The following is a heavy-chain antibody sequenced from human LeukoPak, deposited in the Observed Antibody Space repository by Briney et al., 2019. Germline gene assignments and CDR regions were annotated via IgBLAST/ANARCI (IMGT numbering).Heavy chain of an antibody. CDR3: ARHRWGPNDAFDI. Sequence: PSETLSLTCTVSGGSFSSYYWSWIRQPPGKGLEWIGYIYYSGSTNQNPSLKSRVTISVDTSKNQFSLKLRSVTAADTAVYYCARHRWGPNDAFDIWGQGTMVTVSS. CDR1: GGSFSSYY. D-gene: IGHD3-16*01. J-gene: IGHJ3*02. V-gene: IGHV4-59*08. CDR2: IYYSGST.